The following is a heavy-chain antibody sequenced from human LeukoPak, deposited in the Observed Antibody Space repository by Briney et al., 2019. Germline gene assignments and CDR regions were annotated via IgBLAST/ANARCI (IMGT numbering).Heavy chain of an antibody. J-gene: IGHJ6*03. V-gene: IGHV1-2*02. CDR1: GYTFTGYY. Sequence: GASVKVSCKASGYTFTGYYMHWVRQAPGQGLEWMGWINLNSGGTNYAQKFQGRVTMTRDTSISTAYMELSRLRSDDTAVYYCARIKLLGPYYYYYYMDVWGKGTTVTVSS. D-gene: IGHD1-7*01. CDR3: ARIKLLGPYYYYYYMDV. CDR2: INLNSGGT.